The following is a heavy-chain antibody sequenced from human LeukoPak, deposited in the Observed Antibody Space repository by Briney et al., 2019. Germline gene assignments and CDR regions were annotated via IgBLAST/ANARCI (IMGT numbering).Heavy chain of an antibody. J-gene: IGHJ4*02. CDR2: INIDGTIT. CDR1: GFSFTTYW. V-gene: IGHV3-74*01. D-gene: IGHD2-8*02. CDR3: ARDLVGLTGDF. Sequence: GGSLRLSCAASGFSFTTYWMHWLRQLPGKGLMWVSQINIDGTITNYADSVQGRFTISRDNARNTVYLQMNSLSAEETAVYSCARDLVGLTGDFWGQGALVTVCS.